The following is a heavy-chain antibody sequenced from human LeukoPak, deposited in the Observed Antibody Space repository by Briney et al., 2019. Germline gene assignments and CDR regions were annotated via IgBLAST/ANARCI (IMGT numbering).Heavy chain of an antibody. V-gene: IGHV4-61*02. D-gene: IGHD4-17*01. Sequence: PSETLSLTCAVSGGSISSGGYYWSWIRQPAGKGLEWIGRIYTSGSTNYNPSLKSRVTMSVDTSKNQFSLKLSSVTAADTAVYYCARDAPIHDYGDFFDYWGQGTLVTVSS. CDR1: GGSISSGGYY. CDR2: IYTSGST. CDR3: ARDAPIHDYGDFFDY. J-gene: IGHJ4*02.